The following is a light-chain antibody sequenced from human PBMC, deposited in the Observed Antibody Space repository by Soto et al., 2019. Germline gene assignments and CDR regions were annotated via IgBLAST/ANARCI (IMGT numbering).Light chain of an antibody. CDR1: QNIDTY. CDR3: QQSISSPLT. Sequence: DIQMAQSPSSLSASVGDGVTITCRASQNIDTYLNWYQQRPGKAPKLLIYSASRLQGEVPSRFSGRGSGTDFTLSISSLQPEDLATYYCQQSISSPLTFGQGTKVDIK. V-gene: IGKV1-39*01. J-gene: IGKJ1*01. CDR2: SAS.